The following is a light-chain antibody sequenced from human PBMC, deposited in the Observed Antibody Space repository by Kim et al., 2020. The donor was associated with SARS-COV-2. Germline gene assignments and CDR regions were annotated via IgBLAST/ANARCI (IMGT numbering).Light chain of an antibody. CDR3: QAWDSGTGV. V-gene: IGLV3-1*01. CDR2: QDK. J-gene: IGLJ3*02. Sequence: SYELTQPPSVSVSPGQTASITCSGDKLGDKYGCWYQQKPGQSPVLVIYQDKKRPSGIPERFSGSNSGNTATLTISGTQAMDEADYYCQAWDSGTGVFGGGTKLTVL. CDR1: KLGDKY.